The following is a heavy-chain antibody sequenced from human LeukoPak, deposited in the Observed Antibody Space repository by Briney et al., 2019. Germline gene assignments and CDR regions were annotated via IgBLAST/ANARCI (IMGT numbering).Heavy chain of an antibody. CDR2: IGRDGSSA. J-gene: IGHJ4*02. CDR1: GFTVSSNY. Sequence: GGSLRLSCAASGFTVSSNYMSWVRQAPGKGLEWVSRIGRDGSSADYADSVRGRFTISRDNAEGTLYLLMNSLRAEDTAVYYCANNCGGDCYGLGSWGQGTLVTVSS. D-gene: IGHD2-21*02. CDR3: ANNCGGDCYGLGS. V-gene: IGHV3-74*01.